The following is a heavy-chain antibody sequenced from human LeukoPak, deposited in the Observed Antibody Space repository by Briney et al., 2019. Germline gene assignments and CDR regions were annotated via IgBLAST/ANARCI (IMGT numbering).Heavy chain of an antibody. CDR2: IRYDGSNK. Sequence: GGSLRLSCAASGFTFDDYAMHWVRQAPGKGLEWVAFIRYDGSNKYYADSVKGRFTISRDNSKNTLYLQMNSLRAEDTAVYYCEWFGELSGNSAYWGQGTLVTVSS. V-gene: IGHV3-30*02. J-gene: IGHJ4*02. D-gene: IGHD3-10*01. CDR1: GFTFDDYA. CDR3: EWFGELSGNSAY.